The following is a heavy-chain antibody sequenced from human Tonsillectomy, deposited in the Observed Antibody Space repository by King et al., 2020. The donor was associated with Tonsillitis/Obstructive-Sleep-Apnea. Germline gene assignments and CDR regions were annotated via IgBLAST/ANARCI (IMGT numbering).Heavy chain of an antibody. CDR2: ISRSDNTI. CDR1: GFTFSSYE. J-gene: IGHJ6*02. CDR3: ARRVPYYGMDV. V-gene: IGHV3-48*03. Sequence: EVQLVESGGGLVQPGGSLRLSCVTSGFTFSSYEMNWVRQAPGKGLEWVSYISRSDNTIHDADSVKGRFTISRDNAKNSVSLQMNSLRVEDTAVYYCARRVPYYGMDVWGQGTTVTVSS. D-gene: IGHD4/OR15-4a*01.